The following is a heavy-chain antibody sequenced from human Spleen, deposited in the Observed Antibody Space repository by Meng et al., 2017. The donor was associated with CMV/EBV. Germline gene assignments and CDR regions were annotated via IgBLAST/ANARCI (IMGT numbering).Heavy chain of an antibody. CDR1: GFTISTNY. V-gene: IGHV3-66*01. D-gene: IGHD3-10*01. CDR2: IYSGGTT. J-gene: IGHJ4*02. Sequence: VQLMWSGGARVQPGGSLRPSCAASGFTISTNYMTWVRQAPGKGLEWVSVIYSGGTTYYADSVKGRFSISRDNSKNTLYLQMNSLRAEDSAVYYCAKDQVLLWGQGTLVTVSS. CDR3: AKDQVLL.